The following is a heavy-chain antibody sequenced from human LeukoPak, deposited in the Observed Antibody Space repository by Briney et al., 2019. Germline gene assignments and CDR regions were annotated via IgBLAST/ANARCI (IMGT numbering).Heavy chain of an antibody. D-gene: IGHD1-7*01. Sequence: SETLSLTCTVSGGSISSGAYYWVWIRQPPGKGLEWIGSIYQSGSTYYNPPLRSRVTISVVTSQNQLSLKLTSVTAADTAVYYCARRGTGPTYYGTNVWGQGTTVTVSS. J-gene: IGHJ6*02. CDR1: GGSISSGAYY. V-gene: IGHV4-39*01. CDR3: ARRGTGPTYYGTNV. CDR2: IYQSGST.